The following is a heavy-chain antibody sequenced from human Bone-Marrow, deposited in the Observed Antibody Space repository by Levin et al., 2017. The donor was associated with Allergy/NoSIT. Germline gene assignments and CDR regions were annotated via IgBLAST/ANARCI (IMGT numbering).Heavy chain of an antibody. CDR2: ISAYNGNT. CDR3: ARESYYDFWSGYAFDY. J-gene: IGHJ4*02. CDR1: GYTFTSYG. Sequence: ASVKVSCKASGYTFTSYGISWVRQAPGQGLEWMGWISAYNGNTNYAQKLQGRVTMTTDTSTSTAYMELRSLRSDDTAVYYCARESYYDFWSGYAFDYWGQGTLVTVSS. D-gene: IGHD3-3*01. V-gene: IGHV1-18*01.